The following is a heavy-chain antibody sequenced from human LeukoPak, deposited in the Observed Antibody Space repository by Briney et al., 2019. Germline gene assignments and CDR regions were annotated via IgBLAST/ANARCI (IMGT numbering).Heavy chain of an antibody. D-gene: IGHD4-11*01. Sequence: GGSLRVSCAVSGLIFRNYWMSWVRQAPGKGPEWVANINQDGSEKNYADSVKGRFTISRDNAENSLYLQMNSLRAEDTAMYYRATDVNSNYDYWGQGTLVTVSS. J-gene: IGHJ4*02. V-gene: IGHV3-7*05. CDR1: GLIFRNYW. CDR3: ATDVNSNYDY. CDR2: INQDGSEK.